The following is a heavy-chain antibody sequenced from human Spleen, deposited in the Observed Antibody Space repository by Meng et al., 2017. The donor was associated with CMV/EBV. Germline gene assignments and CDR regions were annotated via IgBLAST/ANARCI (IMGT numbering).Heavy chain of an antibody. Sequence: SCKCAAEIVTSEGLGCVRQLPEEGLGWLGITWPTGADTRYGPSFRGQVIISVDKSINAAYLEWASLKAPDTAMYYCTTQHGGSEFDSWGQGTLVTVSS. D-gene: IGHD2-15*01. CDR1: AEIVTSEG. CDR2: TWPTGADT. V-gene: IGHV5-51*01. J-gene: IGHJ5*01. CDR3: TTQHGGSEFDS.